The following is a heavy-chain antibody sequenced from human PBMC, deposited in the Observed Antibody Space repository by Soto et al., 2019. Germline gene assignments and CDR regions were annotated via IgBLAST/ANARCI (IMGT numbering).Heavy chain of an antibody. D-gene: IGHD1-26*01. CDR2: ISWNSGSI. CDR1: GFTFDDYA. V-gene: IGHV3-9*01. J-gene: IGHJ4*02. Sequence: GGSLRLSCAASGFTFDDYAMHWVRQAPGKGLEWVSGISWNSGSIGYADSVKGRFTISRDNAKNSLYLQMNSLRAEDTALYYCAKDASARGSYFDYWGQGTLVTVSS. CDR3: AKDASARGSYFDY.